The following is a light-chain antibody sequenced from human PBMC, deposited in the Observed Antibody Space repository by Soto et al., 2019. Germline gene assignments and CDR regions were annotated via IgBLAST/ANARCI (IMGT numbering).Light chain of an antibody. CDR1: SSDVGGYNY. CDR3: SSYTSSSTMV. CDR2: EVS. Sequence: QSALTQPASVSGSPGQSITISCSGTSSDVGGYNYVSWYQQHPGKAPKVMIYEVSNRPSGVSNRFSGSKSGNTASLTISGLLAEDEADYYCSSYTSSSTMVFGGGTKVTVL. V-gene: IGLV2-14*01. J-gene: IGLJ2*01.